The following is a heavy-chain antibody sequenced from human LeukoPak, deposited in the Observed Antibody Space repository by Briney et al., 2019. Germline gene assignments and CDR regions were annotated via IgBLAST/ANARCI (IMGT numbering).Heavy chain of an antibody. Sequence: GGSLRLSCAASGFTFSSYDMHWVRQATGKGLEWVSAIGTAGDTYYPGSVKGRFTISRENAKNSLYLQMNSLRAEDTAVYYCARASNIAAALDYWGQGTLVTVSS. CDR2: IGTAGDT. CDR3: ARASNIAAALDY. D-gene: IGHD6-13*01. V-gene: IGHV3-13*01. J-gene: IGHJ4*02. CDR1: GFTFSSYD.